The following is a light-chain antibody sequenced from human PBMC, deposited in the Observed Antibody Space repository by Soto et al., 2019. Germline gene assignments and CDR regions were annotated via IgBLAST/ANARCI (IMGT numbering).Light chain of an antibody. CDR1: SSNLGNNY. J-gene: IGLJ1*01. CDR3: GTWDSSLSAGGV. CDR2: ENN. Sequence: QSVLTQPPSVSAATGQKVTISCSGSSSNLGNNYVSWYQHLPGTAPKLLIHENNKRPSGIPDRFSGSKSGTSATLGITGLQTGDEADYYCGTWDSSLSAGGVFGPGTKVTVL. V-gene: IGLV1-51*02.